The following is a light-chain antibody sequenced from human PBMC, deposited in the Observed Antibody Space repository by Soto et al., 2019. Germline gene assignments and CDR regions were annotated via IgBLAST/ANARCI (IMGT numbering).Light chain of an antibody. Sequence: DIQMTQSPSSLSASVGDRVTITCQASQDISDYLNWYQHKPGEAPKLLIYDASNLETGVPSTFSGSGSGTDFTFTISSLQPEDFATYYCQQYRSLPFTFGPGTKVDFK. V-gene: IGKV1-33*01. CDR1: QDISDY. CDR2: DAS. J-gene: IGKJ3*01. CDR3: QQYRSLPFT.